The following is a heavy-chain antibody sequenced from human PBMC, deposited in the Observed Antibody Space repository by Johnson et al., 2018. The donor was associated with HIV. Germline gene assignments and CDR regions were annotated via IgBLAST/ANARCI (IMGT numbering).Heavy chain of an antibody. D-gene: IGHD1-1*01. J-gene: IGHJ3*02. Sequence: YGFTFSSYWMSWVRQAPGKGLEWVANIKQDGSEKYYVDSVNGRFTISRDNAKNSLYLQMNSLRAEDTAVYYCTKDLVSWNGIWREAFDIWGQGTMVTVS. CDR2: IKQDGSEK. CDR3: TKDLVSWNGIWREAFDI. V-gene: IGHV3-7*01. CDR1: GFTFSSYW.